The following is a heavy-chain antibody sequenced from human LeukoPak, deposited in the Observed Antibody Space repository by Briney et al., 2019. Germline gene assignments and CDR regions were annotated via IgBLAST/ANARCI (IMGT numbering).Heavy chain of an antibody. CDR1: GGSISGYH. CDR3: ARMGAIAGASANPDH. V-gene: IGHV4-59*01. J-gene: IGHJ4*02. Sequence: SETLSLTCTVSGGSISGYHWSWIRQPPGEGLEWIGYIYYSGTTDYSPSLRSRVTMSVDTSKSQFSLKLSSVTAADTAVYYCARMGAIAGASANPDHWSRGTLVTVSS. CDR2: IYYSGTT. D-gene: IGHD4/OR15-4a*01.